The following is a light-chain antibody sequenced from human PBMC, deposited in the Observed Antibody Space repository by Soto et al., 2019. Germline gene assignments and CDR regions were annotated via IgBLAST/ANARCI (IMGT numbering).Light chain of an antibody. CDR3: QQRDNWPST. Sequence: EIVFTQSPATLSLSPGEIANLSCRASQSVDIYLAWYQQKPGQAPRLLIYDASNRATGIPARFSGSGSGTDFSLTISRLEPEDSAIYYCQQRDNWPSTFGQGTKVDIK. J-gene: IGKJ1*01. CDR1: QSVDIY. CDR2: DAS. V-gene: IGKV3-11*01.